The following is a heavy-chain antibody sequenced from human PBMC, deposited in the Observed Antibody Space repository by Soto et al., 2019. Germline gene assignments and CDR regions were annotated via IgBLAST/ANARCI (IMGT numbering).Heavy chain of an antibody. Sequence: GGSLRLPCAASGFTFRSYWMSWVRQAPGKGLEWVANIKQDGSEFFYVDSLKGRVTISRDNAKNSLYLHLHRVRVEDTAVYFCARDSACRRSSWYTPLYYGLDVWGQGTMVTVSS. V-gene: IGHV3-7*03. CDR3: ARDSACRRSSWYTPLYYGLDV. CDR2: IKQDGSEF. CDR1: GFTFRSYW. J-gene: IGHJ6*02. D-gene: IGHD1-20*01.